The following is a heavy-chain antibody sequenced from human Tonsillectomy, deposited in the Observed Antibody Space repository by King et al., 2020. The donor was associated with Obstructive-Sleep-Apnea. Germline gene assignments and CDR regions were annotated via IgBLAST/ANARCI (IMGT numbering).Heavy chain of an antibody. CDR2: IYYSGST. Sequence: VQLQESGPGLVKPSETLSLTCTVSGGSISSYYWSWIRQPPGKGLEWIGYIYYSGSTNYNPSLKSRVTISEDTSKNQFSLKLSSVTAADTAVYYCARHGRGLPTGANWFDPWGQGTLVTVSS. CDR3: ARHGRGLPTGANWFDP. CDR1: GGSISSYY. J-gene: IGHJ5*02. D-gene: IGHD1-26*01. V-gene: IGHV4-59*08.